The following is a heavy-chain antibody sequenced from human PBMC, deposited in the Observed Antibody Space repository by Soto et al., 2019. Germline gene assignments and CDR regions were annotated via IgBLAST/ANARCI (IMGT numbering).Heavy chain of an antibody. Sequence: QVPLVQSGAEVKKPGPSVKVSCEASGYPFTAFDINWVRQAAGQGLEWMGWMNPSSGDSAFAQRFQDRITMTRTTAISTAYMELSRLTSDDTAVHYCVRQPGGVATPGDDYWGQGTLVTVSS. V-gene: IGHV1-8*01. CDR2: MNPSSGDS. D-gene: IGHD2-15*01. CDR3: VRQPGGVATPGDDY. CDR1: GYPFTAFD. J-gene: IGHJ4*02.